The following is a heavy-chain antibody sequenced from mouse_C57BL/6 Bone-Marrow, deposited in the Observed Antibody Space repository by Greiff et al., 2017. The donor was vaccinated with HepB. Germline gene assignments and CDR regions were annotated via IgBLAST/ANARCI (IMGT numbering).Heavy chain of an antibody. CDR2: ISSASSSI. J-gene: IGHJ2*01. CDR3: ARSDFGSSQSFDY. CDR1: GFTFSSFG. D-gene: IGHD1-1*01. V-gene: IGHV5-17*02. Sequence: DVQLVESGGGLVQPGGSRKLSCAASGFTFSSFGLHWVRQAPDKGLEWVAYISSASSSIYYADTVKGRFTISRDNPKNTLFLQMTSLRSEDTAMYYCARSDFGSSQSFDYWGQGTTLTVSS.